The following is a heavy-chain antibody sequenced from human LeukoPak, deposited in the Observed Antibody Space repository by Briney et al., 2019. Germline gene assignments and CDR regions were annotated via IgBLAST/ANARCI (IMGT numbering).Heavy chain of an antibody. Sequence: GGSLRLSCEASGFTFSSYSMNWVRQAPGKGLEWVSSISSSSRYIYNADSVKGRFTISRDNAKNSLYLQMNSLRAEDTAVYYCARDGDYESWYFDLWGRGTLVTVSS. CDR3: ARDGDYESWYFDL. D-gene: IGHD4-17*01. J-gene: IGHJ2*01. CDR1: GFTFSSYS. CDR2: ISSSSRYI. V-gene: IGHV3-21*01.